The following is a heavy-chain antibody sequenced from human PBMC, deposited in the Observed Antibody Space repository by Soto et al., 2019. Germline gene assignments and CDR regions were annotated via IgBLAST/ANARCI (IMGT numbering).Heavy chain of an antibody. Sequence: QVQLVQSGAEVRKPGSSVKVSCRTSGGTFSSSAISWVRRAPGQGLEWMGKVIPMLATSNNAEKFLDRVTITADESTSTAYLEVGSLRPEDTATYDCARASNYYGRGLSWFDAWCQGTLVTVPS. CDR2: VIPMLATS. D-gene: IGHD3-10*01. CDR1: GGTFSSSA. V-gene: IGHV1-69*18. J-gene: IGHJ5*02. CDR3: ARASNYYGRGLSWFDA.